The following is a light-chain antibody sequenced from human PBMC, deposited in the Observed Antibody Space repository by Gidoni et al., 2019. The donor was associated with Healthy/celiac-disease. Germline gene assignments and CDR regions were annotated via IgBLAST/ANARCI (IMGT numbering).Light chain of an antibody. J-gene: IGKJ3*01. Sequence: DIVMTQSPDSLAVSLGERATINCKSSQSVLYSSNNKNYLAWYQQKPGQPPKLPIYWASTRESGVPDRFSGSGSGTDFTLTISSLQAEDVAVYYCQQYYSNPFTFGPGTKVEI. CDR3: QQYYSNPFT. CDR2: WAS. CDR1: QSVLYSSNNKNY. V-gene: IGKV4-1*01.